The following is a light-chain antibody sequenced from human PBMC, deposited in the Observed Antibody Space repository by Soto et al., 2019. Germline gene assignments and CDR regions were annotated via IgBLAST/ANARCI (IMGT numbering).Light chain of an antibody. V-gene: IGKV3-20*01. CDR2: GAS. CDR3: QQYGSSPWT. J-gene: IGKJ1*01. CDR1: QSVSSSY. Sequence: EIVMTQSPGTLSVSPCERATLSCRASQSVSSSYLAWYQQKPGQAPRLLIYGASSRATGIPDRFSGSGSGTDFTLTISRLEPEDFAVYYCQQYGSSPWTFGQGTKVDIK.